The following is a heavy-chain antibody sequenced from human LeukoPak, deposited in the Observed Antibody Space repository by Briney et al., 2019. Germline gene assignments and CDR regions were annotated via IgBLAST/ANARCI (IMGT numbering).Heavy chain of an antibody. CDR2: ISGSGGTT. V-gene: IGHV3-23*01. CDR3: AKMWQQLVRFAGFDT. D-gene: IGHD6-13*01. CDR1: GFTFSNYA. Sequence: GGSLRLSCAASGFTFSNYAMSWVRQAPGKGLEWVSGISGSGGTTHYADSVKGRFTISRDNSKNTLYLQMNSLRAEDTAVYYCAKMWQQLVRFAGFDTWGQGTMVTVSS. J-gene: IGHJ3*02.